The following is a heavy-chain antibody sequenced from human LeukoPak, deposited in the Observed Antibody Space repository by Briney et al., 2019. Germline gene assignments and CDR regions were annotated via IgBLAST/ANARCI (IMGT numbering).Heavy chain of an antibody. CDR1: GGSFSSYA. J-gene: IGHJ4*02. Sequence: PGGSLRLSCAASGGSFSSYAMSWVRQPPGKGLEWVSAISGSGGSTYYADSVKGRFTISRDNSKNTLYLQMNSLRAEDTAVYYCAKDLRDGDPTPFDYWGQGTLVTVSS. CDR3: AKDLRDGDPTPFDY. CDR2: ISGSGGST. D-gene: IGHD4-17*01. V-gene: IGHV3-23*01.